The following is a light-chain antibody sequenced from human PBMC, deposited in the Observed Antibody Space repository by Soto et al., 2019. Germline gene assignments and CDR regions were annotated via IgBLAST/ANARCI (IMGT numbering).Light chain of an antibody. CDR2: DVS. Sequence: DIQLTQSPSFLSASVGDRVTITCRASQGISSYLAWYQQKPGKAPKLLIYDVSTLQSGVPSRFSGSGSGTEFTLRISSLQPEDFATYHCQQLNSYPITFGQGTLLEMK. V-gene: IGKV1-9*01. CDR1: QGISSY. J-gene: IGKJ5*01. CDR3: QQLNSYPIT.